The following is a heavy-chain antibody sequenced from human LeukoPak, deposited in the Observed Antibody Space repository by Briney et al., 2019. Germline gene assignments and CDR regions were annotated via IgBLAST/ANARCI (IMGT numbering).Heavy chain of an antibody. CDR1: GFTFNSYG. V-gene: IGHV3-30*02. CDR2: IRHDGSNK. CDR3: AEDHSGSYSTAFDI. J-gene: IGHJ3*02. Sequence: GGSLRLSCAASGFTFNSYGMHWVRQAPGKGLEWVTFIRHDGSNKYYADSVKGRFTISRDDPKNTLYLQMNSLRAEDTAVYYCAEDHSGSYSTAFDIWGQGTMVTVSS. D-gene: IGHD1-26*01.